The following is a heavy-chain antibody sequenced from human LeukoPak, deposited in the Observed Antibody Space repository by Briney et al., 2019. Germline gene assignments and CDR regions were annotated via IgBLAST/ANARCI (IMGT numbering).Heavy chain of an antibody. Sequence: SETLSLTCSVSGASISFSYWSWIRQSPGKGLEYVGYVHYSGDTNYNPSLKTRISISMDTTKNQFSLRLSSVTAADTAVYYCARGGTHANVLYWYLDVWGRGTPVSVSS. D-gene: IGHD3-16*01. CDR1: GASISFSY. CDR2: VHYSGDT. V-gene: IGHV4-59*01. CDR3: ARGGTHANVLYWYLDV. J-gene: IGHJ2*01.